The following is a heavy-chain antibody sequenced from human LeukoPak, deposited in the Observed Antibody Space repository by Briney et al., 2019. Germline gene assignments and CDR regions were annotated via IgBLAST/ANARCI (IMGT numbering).Heavy chain of an antibody. CDR2: ISGSGGST. Sequence: GGSLRLSCAASGFTFSSYAMSWVRQAPGKGLEWVSAISGSGGSTYSADSVKGRFTISRDNSKNTLYLQMNSLRAEDTAVYYCAKGKLAYCGGDCHDAFDIWGQGTMVTVPS. CDR1: GFTFSSYA. D-gene: IGHD2-21*01. CDR3: AKGKLAYCGGDCHDAFDI. V-gene: IGHV3-23*01. J-gene: IGHJ3*02.